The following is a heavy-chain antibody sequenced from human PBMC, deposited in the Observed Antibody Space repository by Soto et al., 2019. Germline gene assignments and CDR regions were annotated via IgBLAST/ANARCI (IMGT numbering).Heavy chain of an antibody. CDR1: GFTFSRFG. J-gene: IGHJ4*02. CDR2: RWYDGSNQ. CDR3: ARGKVMWTYDNPPFDV. Sequence: QVQLVESGGGVVKPGKSLRLSCAASGFTFSRFGMNLFRQAPGKVLEWVAVRWYDGSNQYYADIVRGRFTISRDKSNNTLWLQRSSSRDEDTALYDCARGKVMWTYDNPPFDVWGQGTLVTVSS. V-gene: IGHV3-33*01. D-gene: IGHD3-10*01.